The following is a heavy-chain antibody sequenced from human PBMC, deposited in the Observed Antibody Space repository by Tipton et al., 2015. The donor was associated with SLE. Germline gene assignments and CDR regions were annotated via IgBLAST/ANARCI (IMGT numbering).Heavy chain of an antibody. J-gene: IGHJ4*02. CDR1: GYSISTGFY. V-gene: IGHV4-38-2*02. CDR2: IYHHGRT. D-gene: IGHD3-16*01. Sequence: TLSLTCNISGYSISTGFYWAWIRQSPGKGLEWIGNIYHHGRTYYNPSLESRVTILVDASKNQIFLKPTSVTAADTATYYCARWGDYGDFWGQGTLVTVSS. CDR3: ARWGDYGDF.